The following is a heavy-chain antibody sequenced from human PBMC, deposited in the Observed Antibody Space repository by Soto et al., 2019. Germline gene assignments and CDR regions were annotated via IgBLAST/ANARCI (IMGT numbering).Heavy chain of an antibody. Sequence: QVKLVQSEAEVKKPGSSVKVSGKASGGTFSSYTISWVRQAPEQGLEWMGRIIPILGIANYAQKFQGRVTITPDKSTSTAYMELSSLRSEYTAVYYCAREETGDRMIWPFDYWGQGTLVTVSS. CDR1: GGTFSSYT. CDR3: AREETGDRMIWPFDY. J-gene: IGHJ4*02. D-gene: IGHD7-27*01. CDR2: IIPILGIA. V-gene: IGHV1-69*08.